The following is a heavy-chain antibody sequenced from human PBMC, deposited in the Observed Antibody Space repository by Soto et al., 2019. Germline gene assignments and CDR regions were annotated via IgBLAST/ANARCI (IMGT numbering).Heavy chain of an antibody. CDR1: GGSFSGYY. CDR3: ERRRHYYDSSGSNFDY. V-gene: IGHV4-34*01. CDR2: INHSGST. J-gene: IGHJ4*02. D-gene: IGHD3-22*01. Sequence: SETLSLTCAVYGGSFSGYYWSWIRQPPGKGLEWIGEINHSGSTNYNPSLKSRVTISVDTSKNQFSLKLSSVTAADTAVYYCERRRHYYDSSGSNFDYWGQGTLVTVSS.